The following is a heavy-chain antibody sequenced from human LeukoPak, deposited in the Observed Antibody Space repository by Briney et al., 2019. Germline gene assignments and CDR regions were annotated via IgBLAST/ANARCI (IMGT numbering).Heavy chain of an antibody. CDR3: ARQRGYYDILTGYYPYYFDY. CDR2: IYYSGST. CDR1: GGSISSYH. V-gene: IGHV4-59*08. Sequence: SETLSLTCTVSGGSISSYHWNWIRQPPGKGLEWIGYIYYSGSTNYNPSLKSRVTISVDTSKNQFSLKVSSVTAADTAVYYCARQRGYYDILTGYYPYYFDYWGQGTLVTVSS. J-gene: IGHJ4*02. D-gene: IGHD3-9*01.